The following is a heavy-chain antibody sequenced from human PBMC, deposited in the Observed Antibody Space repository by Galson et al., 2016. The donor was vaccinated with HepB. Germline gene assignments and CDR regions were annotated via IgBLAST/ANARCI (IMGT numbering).Heavy chain of an antibody. D-gene: IGHD1-26*01. CDR2: YYYSGST. CDR3: ASGRPKYTGRDNWFDP. J-gene: IGHJ5*02. V-gene: IGHV4-39*02. Sequence: TLSLTCTVSGGSISDIDYYWGWIRQPPGKGLEWIGSYYYSGSTYYKPSLKSRVTISVDRSKNHFSLKVNSVTAADTAVYYCASGRPKYTGRDNWFDPWGQGTLVTVSS. CDR1: GGSISDIDYY.